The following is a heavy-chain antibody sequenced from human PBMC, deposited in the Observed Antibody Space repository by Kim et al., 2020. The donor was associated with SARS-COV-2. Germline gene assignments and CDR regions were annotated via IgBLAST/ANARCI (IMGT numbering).Heavy chain of an antibody. CDR2: IRGGGANP. V-gene: IGHV3-23*01. Sequence: GGSLRLSCAASGFTFSNYAMNWVRQAPGKGLEWVSSIRGGGANPNYADSVKGRFTISRDNSKNTLYLQMNSLTGDDTAVYYCMKGGWGWIWDHWGQGTRVTVSS. D-gene: IGHD2-2*03. CDR3: MKGGWGWIWDH. CDR1: GFTFSNYA. J-gene: IGHJ4*02.